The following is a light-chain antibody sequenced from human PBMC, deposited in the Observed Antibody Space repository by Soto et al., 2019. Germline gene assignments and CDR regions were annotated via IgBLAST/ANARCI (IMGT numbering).Light chain of an antibody. CDR2: GSL. V-gene: IGKV3D-20*02. CDR1: QSVSSSY. CDR3: QQRSNWPLT. Sequence: ELLLKPAPNTLSMSPGPSYTLSCRARQSVSSSYLAWYQERPGQAPRPPIYGSLSRATCIPDRFSGSGSGTDFSLTISRLEPEDFAVYYCQQRSNWPLTFGEGTRLENK. J-gene: IGKJ5*01.